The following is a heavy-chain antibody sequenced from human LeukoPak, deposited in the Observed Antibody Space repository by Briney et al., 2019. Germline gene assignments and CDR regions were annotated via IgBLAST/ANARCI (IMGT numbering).Heavy chain of an antibody. D-gene: IGHD5-24*01. CDR2: IKQDGSEK. J-gene: IGHJ4*02. V-gene: IGHV3-7*01. CDR1: GFTLSSYW. Sequence: PGGSLRLSCAASGFTLSSYWMSWVRQAPGKGLEWVANIKQDGSEKYYVDSVKGRFTISRDNAKNSLYLQMNSLRAEDTAVYYCARDPEGWLQFGYYFDYWGQGTLVTVSS. CDR3: ARDPEGWLQFGYYFDY.